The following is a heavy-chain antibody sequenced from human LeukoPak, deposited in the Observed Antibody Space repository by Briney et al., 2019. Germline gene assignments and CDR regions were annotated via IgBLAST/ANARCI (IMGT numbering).Heavy chain of an antibody. Sequence: PGGSLRLSCAASGFTFSSYWMHWVRQAPGKGLVWVSRINSDGSSTSYADSVKGRFTISRDNAKNTLYLQMNSLRAEDTAVYYCARVPNILRFLEWFAFDIWGQGTMVTVSS. V-gene: IGHV3-74*01. CDR1: GFTFSSYW. CDR2: INSDGSST. CDR3: ARVPNILRFLEWFAFDI. J-gene: IGHJ3*02. D-gene: IGHD3-3*01.